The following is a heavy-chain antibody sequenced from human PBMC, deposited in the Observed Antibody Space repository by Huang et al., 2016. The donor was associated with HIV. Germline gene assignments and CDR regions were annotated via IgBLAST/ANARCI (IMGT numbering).Heavy chain of an antibody. D-gene: IGHD6-13*01. V-gene: IGHV7-4-1*02. CDR2: VNTNTGNP. CDR1: GYTFTSAA. CDR3: ARGLYSSSWAPFDY. Sequence: QVQLVQSGSELKKPGASVKVSCKASGYTFTSAAMTWVRQAPGQGLEWIGWVNTNTGNPTYGQGCTGRFVFSLDTSVSTAYLQISSLKAEDTAVYYCARGLYSSSWAPFDYWGQGTLVTVSS. J-gene: IGHJ4*02.